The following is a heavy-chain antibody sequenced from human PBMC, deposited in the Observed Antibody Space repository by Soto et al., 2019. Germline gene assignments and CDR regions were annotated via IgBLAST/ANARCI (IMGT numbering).Heavy chain of an antibody. CDR2: IVVGSGNT. CDR1: GFTFTSSA. V-gene: IGHV1-58*02. J-gene: IGHJ5*02. Sequence: ASVKVSCKASGFTFTSSAMQWVRQARGQRLEWIGWIVVGSGNTNYAQKFQERVTITRDMSTSTAYMELSSLRSEDTAVYYCLIIRPHVLYNWFDPWGQGTLVTVSS. CDR3: LIIRPHVLYNWFDP.